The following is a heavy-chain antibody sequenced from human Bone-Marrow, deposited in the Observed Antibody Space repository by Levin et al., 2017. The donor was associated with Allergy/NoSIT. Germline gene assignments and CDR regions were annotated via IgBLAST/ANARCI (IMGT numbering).Heavy chain of an antibody. CDR2: ISYDGSNK. CDR1: GFTFSSYG. CDR3: AKGGIQLWRNDPPPTY. D-gene: IGHD5-18*01. J-gene: IGHJ4*02. Sequence: LSLTCAASGFTFSSYGMHWVRQAPGKGLEWVAVISYDGSNKYYADSVKGRFTISRDNSKNTLYLQMNSLRAEDTAVYYCAKGGIQLWRNDPPPTYWGQGTLVTVSS. V-gene: IGHV3-30*18.